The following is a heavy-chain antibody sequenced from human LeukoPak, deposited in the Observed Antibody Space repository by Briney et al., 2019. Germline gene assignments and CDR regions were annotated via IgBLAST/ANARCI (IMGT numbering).Heavy chain of an antibody. CDR1: GFTFSNYG. J-gene: IGHJ1*01. CDR3: ARSIYGDFAEYFQH. CDR2: IRFDGSTK. D-gene: IGHD4-17*01. Sequence: GGSLRLSCATSGFTFSNYGMHWVRQAPGKGLEWVAFIRFDGSTKYYADSVKGRFTISRDNSKNTLYLQMNSLRAEDTAVYYCARSIYGDFAEYFQHWGQGTLVTVSS. V-gene: IGHV3-30*02.